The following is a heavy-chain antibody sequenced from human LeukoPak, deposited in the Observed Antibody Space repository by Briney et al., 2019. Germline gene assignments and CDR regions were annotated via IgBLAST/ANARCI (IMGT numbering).Heavy chain of an antibody. CDR1: GFTFSSYE. V-gene: IGHV3-23*01. CDR2: ISGSGGST. J-gene: IGHJ3*02. Sequence: GGSLRLSCAASGFTFSSYEMNWVRQAPGKGLEWVSAISGSGGSTYYADSVKGRFTISRDNSKNTLYLQMNSLRAEDTAVYYCAKGTPYSSSWYRVAFDIWGQGTMVTVSS. D-gene: IGHD6-13*01. CDR3: AKGTPYSSSWYRVAFDI.